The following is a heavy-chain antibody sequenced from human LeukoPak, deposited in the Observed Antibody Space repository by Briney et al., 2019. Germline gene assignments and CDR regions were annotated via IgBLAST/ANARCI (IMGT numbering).Heavy chain of an antibody. CDR1: GFSFDDYA. V-gene: IGHV3-15*01. D-gene: IGHD6-19*01. CDR2: ILSKTDGGST. Sequence: KAGGSLRLSCEASGFSFDDYAMTWVRQAPGKGLEWVGRILSKTDGGSTDYGAPVKGRFTISRDDSKNTLYLQMSSLTTEDTAVYYCTTYRIAVAGLVDYWGQGTLVTVSS. CDR3: TTYRIAVAGLVDY. J-gene: IGHJ4*02.